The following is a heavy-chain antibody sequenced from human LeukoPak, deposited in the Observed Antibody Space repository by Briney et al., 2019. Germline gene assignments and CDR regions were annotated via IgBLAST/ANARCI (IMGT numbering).Heavy chain of an antibody. CDR3: AKRADPDRYFDY. J-gene: IGHJ4*02. CDR2: ISWNSGSI. Sequence: PGGSLRLSCAASGFTFDDYAMHRVRQAPGKGLEWVSGISWNSGSIGYADSVKGRFTISRDNAKNSLYLQMNSLRAEDTALYYCAKRADPDRYFDYWGQGTLVTVSS. CDR1: GFTFDDYA. V-gene: IGHV3-9*01.